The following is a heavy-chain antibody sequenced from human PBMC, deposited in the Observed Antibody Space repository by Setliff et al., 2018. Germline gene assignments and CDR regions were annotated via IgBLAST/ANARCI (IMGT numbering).Heavy chain of an antibody. CDR2: INPNTGGT. Sequence: ASVKVSCKASGYTFTGYHIHWVRQAPGQGPEWMGWINPNTGGTNYAQKFQDRVTMTRDTSTSTVYLDLSSLRSEDTAVYYCARGGKAADARKGLFENWGQGTLVTVSS. J-gene: IGHJ4*02. CDR3: ARGGKAADARKGLFEN. CDR1: GYTFTGYH. D-gene: IGHD6-13*01. V-gene: IGHV1-2*02.